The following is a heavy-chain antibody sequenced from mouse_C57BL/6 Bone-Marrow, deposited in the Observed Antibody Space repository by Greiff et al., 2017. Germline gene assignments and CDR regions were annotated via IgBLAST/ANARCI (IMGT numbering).Heavy chain of an antibody. CDR2: IYPRDGSN. CDR3: AREYYGNPYYYAMDY. J-gene: IGHJ4*01. V-gene: IGHV1-85*01. CDR1: GYTFTSYD. D-gene: IGHD2-1*01. Sequence: VQLQQSGPELVKPGASVKLSCKASGYTFTSYDINWVKQRPGQGLEWIGWIYPRDGSNKYNEKFKGKATLTVDTSSSTAYMELHSLTSEDSAVYFCAREYYGNPYYYAMDYWGQGTSVTVSS.